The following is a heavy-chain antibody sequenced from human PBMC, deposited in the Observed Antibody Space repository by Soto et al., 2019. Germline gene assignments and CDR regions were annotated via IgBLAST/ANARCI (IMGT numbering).Heavy chain of an antibody. CDR2: MNGAGTST. J-gene: IGHJ6*02. CDR3: ARGGADHYHYGMDV. Sequence: GGSLRLACAASGFTLTTYAMSWVRQPPGKGREWVSSMNGAGTSTSYADSVKGRFTTTRDNSTNTLFLEMNSLRAEDTAVYYCARGGADHYHYGMDVWGQGTTVTVSS. CDR1: GFTLTTYA. V-gene: IGHV3-23*01. D-gene: IGHD3-10*01.